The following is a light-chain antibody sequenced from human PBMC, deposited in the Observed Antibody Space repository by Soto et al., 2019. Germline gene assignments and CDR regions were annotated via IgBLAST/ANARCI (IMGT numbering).Light chain of an antibody. Sequence: DIVMAQSRFSLAVSPGEWSSISWRSGQSLLLRNGKNYLDWYLQKPGQSPQLLIYLGSSRASGVPDRVSGSGSGTDFTLKIGRVEAEDVGIYYCMQGLQSTITFGQGTRLEIK. J-gene: IGKJ5*01. CDR3: MQGLQSTIT. CDR2: LGS. V-gene: IGKV2-28*01. CDR1: QSLLLRNGKNY.